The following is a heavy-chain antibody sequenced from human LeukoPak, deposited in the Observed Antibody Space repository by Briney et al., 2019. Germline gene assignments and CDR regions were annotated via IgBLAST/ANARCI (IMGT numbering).Heavy chain of an antibody. CDR3: ARDGEYSSSWEDFDY. J-gene: IGHJ4*02. CDR1: GFTFSSYW. CDR2: INSDGSST. D-gene: IGHD6-13*01. V-gene: IGHV3-74*01. Sequence: PGGTLRLSCAASGFTFSSYWMHWVRQAPGKGLVWVSRINSDGSSTSYADSVKGRFTISRDNAKNTLYLQMNSLRAEDTAVYYCARDGEYSSSWEDFDYWGQGTLVTVSS.